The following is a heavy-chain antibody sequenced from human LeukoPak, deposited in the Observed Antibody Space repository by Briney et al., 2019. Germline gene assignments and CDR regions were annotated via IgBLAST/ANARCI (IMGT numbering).Heavy chain of an antibody. CDR1: GGSFSGYY. Sequence: SETLSLTCAVYGGSFSGYYWSWIRQPPGKGLEWIGEINHSGSTNYNPSLKSRVTISVDTSKNQFSLKPSSVTAADTAVYYCARVARQLVPSSYFDYWGQGTLVTVSS. D-gene: IGHD6-13*01. V-gene: IGHV4-34*01. J-gene: IGHJ4*02. CDR3: ARVARQLVPSSYFDY. CDR2: INHSGST.